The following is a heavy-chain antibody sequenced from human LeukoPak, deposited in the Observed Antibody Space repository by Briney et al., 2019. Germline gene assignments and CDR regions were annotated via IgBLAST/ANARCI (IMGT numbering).Heavy chain of an antibody. CDR3: AKDQPDYYDSSGSFDY. CDR1: GFTFSSYG. Sequence: GGSLRLSCAASGFTFSSYGMHWVRQAPGKGLEWVAVISYDGSNKYYADSVKGRFTISRDNSKNTLYLQMNSLRAEDTAVYYCAKDQPDYYDSSGSFDYWGQGTLVTVSS. CDR2: ISYDGSNK. V-gene: IGHV3-30*18. J-gene: IGHJ4*02. D-gene: IGHD3-22*01.